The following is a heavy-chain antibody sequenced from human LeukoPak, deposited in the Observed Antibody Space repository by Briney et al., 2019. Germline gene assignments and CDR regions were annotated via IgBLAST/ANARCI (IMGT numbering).Heavy chain of an antibody. CDR3: TRVGYIDEGIDY. J-gene: IGHJ4*02. CDR2: IKQDGSKK. CDR1: GFPFSSYW. V-gene: IGHV3-7*04. D-gene: IGHD5-24*01. Sequence: GGSPRLSCVASGFPFSSYWMTWVRQAPGKGLEWVANIKQDGSKKSYVDSVKGRFTISRDNAKNSLYLQMNSLRAEDTAIYYCTRVGYIDEGIDYWGQGTLVTVSS.